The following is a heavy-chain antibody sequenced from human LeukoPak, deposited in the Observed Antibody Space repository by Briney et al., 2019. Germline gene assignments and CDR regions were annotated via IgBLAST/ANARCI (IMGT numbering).Heavy chain of an antibody. D-gene: IGHD6-6*01. CDR2: IYHSGST. CDR1: GGSISSGGYS. Sequence: SQTLSLTCAVSGGSISSGGYSWSWIRQPPGKGLEWIGYIYHSGSTYYNPSLKSRVTISVDRSKNQFSLKLSSVTAADTAVYYCARTSIAARRANVFDIWGPGTMVTVSS. CDR3: ARTSIAARRANVFDI. V-gene: IGHV4-30-2*01. J-gene: IGHJ3*02.